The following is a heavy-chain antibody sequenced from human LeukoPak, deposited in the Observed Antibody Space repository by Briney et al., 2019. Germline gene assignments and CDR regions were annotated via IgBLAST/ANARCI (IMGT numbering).Heavy chain of an antibody. CDR1: GGXISSYY. D-gene: IGHD6-13*01. V-gene: IGHV4-59*01. Sequence: SETLSLTCIVSGGXISSYYCSWIRQPPGKGLEWIGHIYYSGSTNYNPSLKSRVTISVDTSKIQFSLKLSSVTAADTAVYYCARVVKKTGYSSSWPYYFDYWGQGTLVTVSS. J-gene: IGHJ4*02. CDR2: IYYSGST. CDR3: ARVVKKTGYSSSWPYYFDY.